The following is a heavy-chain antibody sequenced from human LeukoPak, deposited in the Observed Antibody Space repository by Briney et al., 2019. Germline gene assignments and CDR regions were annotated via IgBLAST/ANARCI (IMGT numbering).Heavy chain of an antibody. J-gene: IGHJ4*02. Sequence: GGSLRLSCAASGFTFSSYAMNWVRQAPGKGLEWVSSFGTRSTSKYYARSVTGRFIISRDNAKNSLYLQMNSLRAEDTAVYYCARENDQGFDYWGQGTLVTVSS. CDR3: ARENDQGFDY. V-gene: IGHV3-21*01. CDR2: FGTRSTSK. D-gene: IGHD3-16*01. CDR1: GFTFSSYA.